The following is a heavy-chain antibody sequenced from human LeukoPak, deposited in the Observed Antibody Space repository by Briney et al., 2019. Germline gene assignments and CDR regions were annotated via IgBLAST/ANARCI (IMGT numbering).Heavy chain of an antibody. Sequence: GASVKVSCKASGYTFTSYGISWVRQAPGQGLEWMGWISAYNGNTNYAQKFQGRVTITADKSTSTAYMELSSLRSEDTAVYYCARAYYDSSGYLVDYWGQGTLVTVSS. V-gene: IGHV1-18*01. J-gene: IGHJ4*02. CDR2: ISAYNGNT. D-gene: IGHD3-22*01. CDR1: GYTFTSYG. CDR3: ARAYYDSSGYLVDY.